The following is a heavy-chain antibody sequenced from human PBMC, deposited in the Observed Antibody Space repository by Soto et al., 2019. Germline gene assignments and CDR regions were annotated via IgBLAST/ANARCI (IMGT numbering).Heavy chain of an antibody. V-gene: IGHV3-48*02. D-gene: IGHD2-21*02. Sequence: LVESGGGLVHPGESLRLSCEGSGFRFSDHSMNWVRQAPGKGLQWISYISSNGDITYYADSVKGRFTVSRDNANNALFLQMNRLRDDDTATYDCARLPKGSLVTAWGQGARVTVSS. CDR1: GFRFSDHS. J-gene: IGHJ4*02. CDR2: ISSNGDIT. CDR3: ARLPKGSLVTA.